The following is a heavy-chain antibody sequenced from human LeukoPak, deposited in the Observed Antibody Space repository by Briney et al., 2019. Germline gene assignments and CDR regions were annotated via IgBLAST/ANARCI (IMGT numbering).Heavy chain of an antibody. Sequence: ASVKVSCKVSGYTLTELSMHWVRQAPGKGLEWMGGFDPEDGETIYAQKFQGSVTMTEDTSTDTAYMELSSLRSEDTAVYYCVAIGLYSSSWSHYFDYWGQGTLVTVSS. CDR3: VAIGLYSSSWSHYFDY. D-gene: IGHD6-13*01. CDR1: GYTLTELS. J-gene: IGHJ4*02. V-gene: IGHV1-24*01. CDR2: FDPEDGET.